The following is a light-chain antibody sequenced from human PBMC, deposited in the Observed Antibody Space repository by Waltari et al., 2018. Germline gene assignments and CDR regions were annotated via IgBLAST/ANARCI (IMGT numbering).Light chain of an antibody. J-gene: IGLJ3*02. V-gene: IGLV4-69*01. CDR2: VNSDGRH. CDR3: QTGGHGTWV. CDR1: SGHTSNV. Sequence: QLVLTQSPSASASLGASVRLTCTLSSGHTSNVIAWHQQQPEQGPRYLMKVNSDGRHTKGDEIPDRFSGSSSGAERYLTISSLQSEDEADYYCQTGGHGTWVFGGGTKLTVL.